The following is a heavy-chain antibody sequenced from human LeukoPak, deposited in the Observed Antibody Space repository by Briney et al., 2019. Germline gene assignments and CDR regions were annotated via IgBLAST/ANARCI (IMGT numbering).Heavy chain of an antibody. CDR2: ISGGGSRT. CDR1: GFTGFTFGTYA. J-gene: IGHJ4*02. D-gene: IGHD4-17*01. Sequence: PGGSLRLSCAASGFTGFTFGTYAMSWVRQAPGKGLECVSIISGGGSRTYYAESVKGRFTTSRDNSKNTLYVQVNSLRAEDTAVYYCAKGHSDYGTGFDQWGQGTLVTVSS. CDR3: AKGHSDYGTGFDQ. V-gene: IGHV3-23*01.